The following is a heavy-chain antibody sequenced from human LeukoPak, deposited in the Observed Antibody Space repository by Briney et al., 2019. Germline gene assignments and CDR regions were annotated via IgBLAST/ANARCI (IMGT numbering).Heavy chain of an antibody. CDR3: ARDNDSRDPPHFDY. D-gene: IGHD3-16*01. J-gene: IGHJ4*02. CDR1: GYTFTGYY. Sequence: GASVKVSCKASGYTFTGYYMHWVRQAPGQGLEWMGGIIPIFGTTNYARKFRGRVTLTADKSTRTAYMELSSLRSEDTAVYYCARDNDSRDPPHFDYWGQGTLVTVSS. CDR2: IIPIFGTT. V-gene: IGHV1-69*06.